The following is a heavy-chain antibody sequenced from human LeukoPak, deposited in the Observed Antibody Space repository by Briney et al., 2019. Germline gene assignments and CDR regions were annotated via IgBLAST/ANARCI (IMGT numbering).Heavy chain of an antibody. CDR2: IHYSGST. CDR1: GGSISSFY. V-gene: IGHV4-59*01. Sequence: SETLSLTCTVSGGSISSFYWNWIRQPPGRGLEWIGYIHYSGSTKYNPSLKSRVTISVDTSKNQISLRLSSVTAADTAVYYCARDCSSTSTSCFDYWGQGTLVTVSS. CDR3: ARDCSSTSTSCFDY. D-gene: IGHD2-2*01. J-gene: IGHJ4*02.